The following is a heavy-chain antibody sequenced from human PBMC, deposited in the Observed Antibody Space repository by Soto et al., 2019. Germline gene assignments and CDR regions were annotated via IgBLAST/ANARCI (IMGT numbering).Heavy chain of an antibody. CDR1: GYSFTSYW. CDR2: IYPGDSDT. D-gene: IGHD6-6*01. V-gene: IGHV5-51*01. Sequence: GESLKISCKGSGYSFTSYWIGWVRQMPGKGLEWMGIIYPGDSDTRYSPSFQGQVTISADKSISTAYLQWSSLKASDTDMYYCARLDSSLPGRFWFDLLGQVTLVTVSS. CDR3: ARLDSSLPGRFWFDL. J-gene: IGHJ5*02.